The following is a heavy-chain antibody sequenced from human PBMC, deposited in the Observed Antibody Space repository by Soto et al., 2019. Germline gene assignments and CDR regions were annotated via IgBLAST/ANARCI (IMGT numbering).Heavy chain of an antibody. V-gene: IGHV4-39*01. CDR2: IYYSGRT. J-gene: IGHJ4*02. Sequence: PSETLSLTCIVSGESISSSSYYWGWIRLPPGKGLEWIGSIYYSGRTYYNPSFKSRVTISIDTSKNQFSLKLSSVTATDTAVYYCARQRTTVVTQAYFDHWGQGALVTVS. CDR1: GESISSSSYY. CDR3: ARQRTTVVTQAYFDH. D-gene: IGHD2-21*02.